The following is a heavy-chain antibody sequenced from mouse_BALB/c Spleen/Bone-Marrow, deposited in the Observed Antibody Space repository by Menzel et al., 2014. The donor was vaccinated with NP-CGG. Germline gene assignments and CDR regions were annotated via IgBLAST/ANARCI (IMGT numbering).Heavy chain of an antibody. V-gene: IGHV1-7*01. CDR3: ARPPYYYGSSYDAMDY. J-gene: IGHJ4*01. CDR2: INPSTGYT. Sequence: VQLQQSGAELAKPGASVKMSCKASGYTFTSYWMHWVKQRPGQGLEWIGYINPSTGYTEYNQKFKDKATLTADKSSSTAYMQLSSLTSKDSAVYYCARPPYYYGSSYDAMDYWGQGTSVTVSS. D-gene: IGHD1-1*01. CDR1: GYTFTSYW.